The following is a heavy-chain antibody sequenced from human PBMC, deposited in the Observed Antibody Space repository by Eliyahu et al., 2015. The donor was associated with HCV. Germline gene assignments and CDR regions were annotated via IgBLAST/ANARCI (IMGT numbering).Heavy chain of an antibody. CDR2: IRSTTFGGTT. J-gene: IGHJ1*01. V-gene: IGHV3-49*04. D-gene: IGHD4-23*01. CDR1: GFXFGDHA. Sequence: EVQLEESGGGLARPGRSLRXSCTASGFXFGDHAXGWVRQAPXKGLEWIGLIRSTTFGGTTHYAASVRPRFAISRDDSNSIAYLQINSLKTEDTAVYYCTRDPFDYGGDSAEYFRYWGPGTLVIVSS. CDR3: TRDPFDYGGDSAEYFRY.